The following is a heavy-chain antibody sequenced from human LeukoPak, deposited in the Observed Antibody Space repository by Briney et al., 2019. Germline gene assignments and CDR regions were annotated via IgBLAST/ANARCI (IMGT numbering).Heavy chain of an antibody. CDR3: ARLFEGYYFDY. CDR1: GGSISSSSYY. V-gene: IGHV4-39*01. CDR2: IYYSRST. J-gene: IGHJ4*02. Sequence: SETLSLTCTVSGGSISSSSYYWGWIRQPPGKGLEWIGSIYYSRSTYYNPSLKSRVTISVDTSKNQFSLKLSSVTAAATAVYYCARLFEGYYFDYWGQGTLVTVSS.